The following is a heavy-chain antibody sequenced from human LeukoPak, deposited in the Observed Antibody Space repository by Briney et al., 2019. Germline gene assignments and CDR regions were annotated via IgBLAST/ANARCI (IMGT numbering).Heavy chain of an antibody. D-gene: IGHD1-26*01. CDR1: GGSISSGGYS. J-gene: IGHJ3*02. CDR2: IYHSGST. CDR3: ARGAEWDSAFGI. V-gene: IGHV4-30-2*01. Sequence: SQTLSLTCAVSGGSISSGGYSWSWIRQPPGKGLEWIGYIYHSGSTYYNPSLKSRVTISVDRSKNQFSLKLSSVTAADTAVYYCARGAEWDSAFGIWGQGTMVTVSS.